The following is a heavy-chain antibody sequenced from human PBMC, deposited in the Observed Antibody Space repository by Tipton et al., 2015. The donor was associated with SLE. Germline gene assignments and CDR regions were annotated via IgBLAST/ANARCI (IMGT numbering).Heavy chain of an antibody. J-gene: IGHJ5*02. D-gene: IGHD6-19*01. Sequence: TLSLTCTVSGGSISSGSYYWNWIRQPAGKGLEWIGRIFTSGSATYNPSLKSRVTMSVDTSRNQFSLKLSSVTAADTAVYYCARGRLFASGWPWDWFDPWGQGTLVTVSS. CDR3: ARGRLFASGWPWDWFDP. CDR2: IFTSGSA. V-gene: IGHV4-61*02. CDR1: GGSISSGSYY.